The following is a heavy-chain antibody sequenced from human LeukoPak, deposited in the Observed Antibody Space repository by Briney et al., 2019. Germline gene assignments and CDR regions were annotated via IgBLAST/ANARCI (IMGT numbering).Heavy chain of an antibody. Sequence: GGSLRLSCAASGFTVSSNYMSWVRQAPGKGLEWVSVIYSGGSTYYADSMKGRFTISRDNSKNTLYLQMNSLRAEDTAVYYCARDSSYGSGSYYYNWGQGTLVTVSS. V-gene: IGHV3-53*01. CDR1: GFTVSSNY. D-gene: IGHD3-10*01. J-gene: IGHJ4*02. CDR3: ARDSSYGSGSYYYN. CDR2: IYSGGST.